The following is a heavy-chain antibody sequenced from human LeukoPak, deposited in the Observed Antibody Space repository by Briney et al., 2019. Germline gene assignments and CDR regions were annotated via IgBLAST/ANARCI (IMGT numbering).Heavy chain of an antibody. J-gene: IGHJ4*02. CDR3: ARAGIAAAGMDY. Sequence: SETLSLTCTVSGGSISSSSYYWGWIRQPPGKGLEWIGYIYYSGSTNYNPSLKSRVTISVDTSKNQFSLKLSSVTAADTAVYYCARAGIAAAGMDYWGQGTLVTVSS. CDR2: IYYSGST. V-gene: IGHV4-61*05. D-gene: IGHD6-13*01. CDR1: GGSISSSSYY.